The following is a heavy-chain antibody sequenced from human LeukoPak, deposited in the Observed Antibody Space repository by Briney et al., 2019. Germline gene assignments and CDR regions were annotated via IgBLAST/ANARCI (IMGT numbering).Heavy chain of an antibody. D-gene: IGHD3-9*01. CDR2: IYYSGST. V-gene: IGHV4-59*01. CDR1: GGSISSYY. J-gene: IGHJ6*03. CDR3: ARGGHYDILTGSAREYYYMAV. Sequence: SSETLSLTCAVSGGSISSYYWSWIRQPPGKGLEWIGYIYYSGSTNYNPSLKSRVTISVDTSKNQFSLKLSSVTDADTAVYYCARGGHYDILTGSAREYYYMAVWGKGTTVTISS.